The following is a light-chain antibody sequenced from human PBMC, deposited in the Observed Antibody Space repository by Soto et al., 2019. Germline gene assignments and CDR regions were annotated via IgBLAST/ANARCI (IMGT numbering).Light chain of an antibody. J-gene: IGKJ2*01. Sequence: EIVMTQSPATLSVSPGERATLSCRASQSVSSNLAWYQQKPDQAPRLLIYGATTRATGIPASFSGSGSGTEFTLTINNLQSEDFAVYYCQQYNNWPPYTFGQGTKLEIK. CDR3: QQYNNWPPYT. CDR1: QSVSSN. V-gene: IGKV3-15*01. CDR2: GAT.